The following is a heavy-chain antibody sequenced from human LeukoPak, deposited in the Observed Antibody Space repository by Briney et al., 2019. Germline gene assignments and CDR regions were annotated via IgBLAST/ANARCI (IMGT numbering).Heavy chain of an antibody. CDR1: GFTFSSYG. D-gene: IGHD2-2*01. CDR3: AKGLGYCSSTSCLPNDY. CDR2: ISYGGSNK. Sequence: GGTLRLSCAASGFTFSSYGRHWVRQAPGKGLEWVADISYGGSNKYYADSVNSRFTISRDNSKNTLYLQMNSLRAEDTAVYYCAKGLGYCSSTSCLPNDYWGQGTLVTVSS. J-gene: IGHJ4*02. V-gene: IGHV3-30*18.